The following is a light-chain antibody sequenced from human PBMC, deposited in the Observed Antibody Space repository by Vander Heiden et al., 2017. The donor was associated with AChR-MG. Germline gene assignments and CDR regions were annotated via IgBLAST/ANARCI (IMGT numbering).Light chain of an antibody. Sequence: LTQPASVSGSPGQSITISCPGTTSDVGGYNYVSWYQQHPDKAPKLMIYEVSNRPSGVSNRFSGSRSGNMASLTISGLQAEDEADYYCSSYTSSSTLVVFGGGTKLTVL. V-gene: IGLV2-14*01. CDR2: EVS. CDR1: TSDVGGYNY. J-gene: IGLJ2*01. CDR3: SSYTSSSTLVV.